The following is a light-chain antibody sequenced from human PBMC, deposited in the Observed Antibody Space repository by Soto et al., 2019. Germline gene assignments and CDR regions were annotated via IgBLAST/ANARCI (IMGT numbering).Light chain of an antibody. V-gene: IGKV3-15*01. CDR2: GAS. CDR3: QQYNNSLRT. J-gene: IGKJ1*01. Sequence: EIVMTQSPATLSVSPGERATLSCRASQSVSSNLAWYQQKPGQAPRLLIYGASTRATGIPARFSGSGSGTEFTLTISSLQSEDFAVYYCQQYNNSLRTFGQGTKLEIK. CDR1: QSVSSN.